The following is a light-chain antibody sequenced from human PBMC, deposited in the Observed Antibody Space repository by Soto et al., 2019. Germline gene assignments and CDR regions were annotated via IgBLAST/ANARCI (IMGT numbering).Light chain of an antibody. J-gene: IGKJ1*01. Sequence: DIPMTQSPSTLSASVGDRVTITCRASQSISSWLAWYQQKPGRAPKLLIYKASSLESGVPSRFSGSGSGTKFTLTISSLQPDDFATYYCQQCNSFPWTFGQGTKVEIK. CDR3: QQCNSFPWT. CDR2: KAS. V-gene: IGKV1-5*03. CDR1: QSISSW.